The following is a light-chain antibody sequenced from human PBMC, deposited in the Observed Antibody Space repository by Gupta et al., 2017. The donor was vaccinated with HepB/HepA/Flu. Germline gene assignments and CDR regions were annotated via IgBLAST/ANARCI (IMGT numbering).Light chain of an antibody. CDR2: LNS. J-gene: IGKJ2*01. Sequence: DIVMTQSPLSLPVTPGEPASISCRSSQSLLHSNGYNYLDWYLQKPGQSPQLLIYLNSNRASGGPDRFSGSGSGTDFTLKISRVEVEDVGVYYCMQALQTPYNFGQGTKLEIK. CDR1: QSLLHSNGYNY. V-gene: IGKV2-28*01. CDR3: MQALQTPYN.